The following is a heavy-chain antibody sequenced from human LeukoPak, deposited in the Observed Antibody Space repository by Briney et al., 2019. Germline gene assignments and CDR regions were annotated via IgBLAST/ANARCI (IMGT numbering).Heavy chain of an antibody. CDR2: IYYGGST. D-gene: IGHD2-2*01. CDR1: GGSISSYY. CDR3: ASDGSRYCSSTSCYREGYYYYYMDV. Sequence: KPSETLSLTCTVSGGSISSYYWSWIRQPPGKGLEWIGYIYYGGSTNYNPSLKSRVTISVDTSKNQFSLKLSSVTAADTAVYYCASDGSRYCSSTSCYREGYYYYYMDVWGKGTTVTVSS. J-gene: IGHJ6*03. V-gene: IGHV4-59*01.